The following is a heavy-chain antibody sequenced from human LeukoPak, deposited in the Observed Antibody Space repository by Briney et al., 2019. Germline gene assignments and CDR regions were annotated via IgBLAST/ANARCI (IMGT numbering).Heavy chain of an antibody. CDR2: IYTSGST. Sequence: SETLSLTCTVSGGSISSGSYYWSRIRQPAGKGLEWIGRIYTSGSTNYNPSLKSRVTISVDTSKNQFSLKLSSVTAADTAVYYCARDYYVSGSYAYYYYYMAVWGKGTTVTVSS. V-gene: IGHV4-61*02. CDR1: GGSISSGSYY. J-gene: IGHJ6*03. CDR3: ARDYYVSGSYAYYYYYMAV. D-gene: IGHD3-10*01.